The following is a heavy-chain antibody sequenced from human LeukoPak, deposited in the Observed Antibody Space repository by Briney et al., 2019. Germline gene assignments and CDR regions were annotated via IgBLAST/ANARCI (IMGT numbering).Heavy chain of an antibody. CDR3: ARWGDRDSRGYYLDFDC. Sequence: GGSLRLSCAASGFTFSDHYMDWVRQAPGKGLEWIGRSRDKAHSYSTEYAASVKGRFTISRDDSEDLLYLQMNSLKIEDTAVYYCARWGDRDSRGYYLDFDCWGQGTLVTVSS. J-gene: IGHJ4*02. CDR1: GFTFSDHY. CDR2: SRDKAHSYST. D-gene: IGHD3-22*01. V-gene: IGHV3-72*01.